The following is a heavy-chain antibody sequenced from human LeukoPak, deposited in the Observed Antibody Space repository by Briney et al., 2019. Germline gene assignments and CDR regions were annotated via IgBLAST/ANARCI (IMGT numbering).Heavy chain of an antibody. V-gene: IGHV4-39*01. CDR3: ARWRYSGYLHHFDY. Sequence: SETLSLTCTVSGGSISSSSYYWGWIRQPPGTGLEWIGSIYYSGSTYYNPSLKSRVTISVDTSKNQFSLKLSSVAAADTAVYYCARWRYSGYLHHFDYWGQGTLVTVSS. J-gene: IGHJ4*02. CDR1: GGSISSSSYY. D-gene: IGHD5-12*01. CDR2: IYYSGST.